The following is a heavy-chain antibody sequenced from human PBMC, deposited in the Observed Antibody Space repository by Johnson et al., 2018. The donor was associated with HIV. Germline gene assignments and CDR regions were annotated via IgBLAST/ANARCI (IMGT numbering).Heavy chain of an antibody. V-gene: IGHV3-30*04. CDR1: GFTFSSYA. Sequence: LVESGGGVVQPGRSLRLSCAASGFTFSSYAMHWVRQAPGKGLEWVAVISYDGSNKYYADSVKGRFTISRDNSKNTLYLQMNSLRAEDTAVYYCARTLTGAFDIWGQGTMVTVSS. CDR2: ISYDGSNK. CDR3: ARTLTGAFDI. J-gene: IGHJ3*02.